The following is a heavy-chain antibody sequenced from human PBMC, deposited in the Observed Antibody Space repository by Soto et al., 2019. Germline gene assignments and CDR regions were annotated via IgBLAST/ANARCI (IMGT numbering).Heavy chain of an antibody. J-gene: IGHJ4*02. D-gene: IGHD6-19*01. V-gene: IGHV3-30*18. CDR1: GFTFSGYG. CDR2: ISNDGSNK. Sequence: QVQLVESGGGVVQPGRSLRLSCAASGFTFSGYGMHWVRQAPGKGLEWVAVISNDGSNKYYVDSVKGRFTISRDNSKNTLDMQMNSLRAEDTAVYYCAKDRVSEHSSGWPQGHWGQGTLGNFSS. CDR3: AKDRVSEHSSGWPQGH.